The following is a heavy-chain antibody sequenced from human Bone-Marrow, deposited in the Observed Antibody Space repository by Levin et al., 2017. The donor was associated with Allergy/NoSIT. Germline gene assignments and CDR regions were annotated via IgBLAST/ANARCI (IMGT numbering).Heavy chain of an antibody. CDR2: ISDSSSSI. CDR1: GFTFSNSS. Sequence: GESLKISCAASGFTFSNSSMNWVRQAPGKGLEWVSYISDSSSSIFYADSVKGRFTISRDNAKNSLFLQMNSLRDEDTAVYYCARDCPLLSSSRTWYYYYGMDVWGQAVTVTVSS. J-gene: IGHJ6*02. CDR3: ARDCPLLSSSRTWYYYYGMDV. V-gene: IGHV3-48*02. D-gene: IGHD5/OR15-5a*01.